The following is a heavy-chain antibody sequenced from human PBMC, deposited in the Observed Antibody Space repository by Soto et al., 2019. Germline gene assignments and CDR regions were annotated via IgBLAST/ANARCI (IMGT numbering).Heavy chain of an antibody. D-gene: IGHD7-27*01. CDR2: IRSKSDGYAT. V-gene: IGHV3-73*01. CDR1: GFTCSGSS. Sequence: RWSLRLSCAASGFTCSGSSMHWFRQAPGKGLEWVGRIRSKSDGYATTYAASVKGRFTISRDDSDNTAYLQMNSLKTEDSAVYYCTRRTVDHYYYTWDVWGQGTTVTVSS. J-gene: IGHJ6*02. CDR3: TRRTVDHYYYTWDV.